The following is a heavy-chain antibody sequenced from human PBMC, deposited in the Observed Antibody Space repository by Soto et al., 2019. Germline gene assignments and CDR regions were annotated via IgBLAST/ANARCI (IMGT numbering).Heavy chain of an antibody. V-gene: IGHV3-23*01. CDR1: GFTFINYA. J-gene: IGHJ2*01. CDR2: ISGGGDAT. CDR3: ARKVVGSTSRPDYWYFDR. D-gene: IGHD2-21*01. Sequence: EVQLLESGGDSVQPGGSVRLSCAGSGFTFINYAMNWVRQAPGKGLEWVSTISGGGDATFFADSVRGRFTFSRDNSKNTVNLQMSSLGVDDTAVYYCARKVVGSTSRPDYWYFDRWGRGNLVNVSS.